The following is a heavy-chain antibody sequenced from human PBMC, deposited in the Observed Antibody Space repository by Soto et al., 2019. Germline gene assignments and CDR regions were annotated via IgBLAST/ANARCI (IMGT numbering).Heavy chain of an antibody. D-gene: IGHD3-10*01. J-gene: IGHJ4*02. Sequence: ASVKVSCKAYDFSFTSHGISWVRQAPGQGLKWVGWISLYNGNTNYAQQFQGRVTMTTDTSTSTAYMELRSLRSDDTAMYFCAIHHLELFRFDYWGQGTLVTVSS. V-gene: IGHV1-18*04. CDR3: AIHHLELFRFDY. CDR1: DFSFTSHG. CDR2: ISLYNGNT.